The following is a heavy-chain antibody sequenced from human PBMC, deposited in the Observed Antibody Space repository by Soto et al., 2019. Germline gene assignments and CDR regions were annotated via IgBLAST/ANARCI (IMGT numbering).Heavy chain of an antibody. D-gene: IGHD3-10*01. CDR2: IIPIFGTA. Sequence: QVQLVQSGAEVKKPGSSVKVSCKASGGTFSSYAISWVRQAPGQGLEWMGGIIPIFGTANYAQKFQGRVTITADESTSTAYREMSSLRSEDTAVYYCAREDRRVNLYYYYGMDVWGQGTTVTVSS. V-gene: IGHV1-69*01. CDR1: GGTFSSYA. CDR3: AREDRRVNLYYYYGMDV. J-gene: IGHJ6*02.